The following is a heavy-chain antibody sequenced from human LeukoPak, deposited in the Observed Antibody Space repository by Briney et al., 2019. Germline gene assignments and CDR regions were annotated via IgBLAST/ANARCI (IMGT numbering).Heavy chain of an antibody. CDR2: ISGSGGST. D-gene: IGHD2-2*01. J-gene: IGHJ4*02. CDR3: AKYDCSSTSCYQGAFDY. Sequence: GGSLRLSCAASGFTFSSYAMSWVRQAPGKGLEWVSAISGSGGSTYYADSVKGRFTISRDNSKNTLYLQMNSLRAEDTAVYYCAKYDCSSTSCYQGAFDYWGQGTLVTVSS. V-gene: IGHV3-23*01. CDR1: GFTFSSYA.